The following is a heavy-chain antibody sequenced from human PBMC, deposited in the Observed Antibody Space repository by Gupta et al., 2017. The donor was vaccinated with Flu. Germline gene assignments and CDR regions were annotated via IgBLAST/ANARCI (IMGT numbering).Heavy chain of an antibody. Sequence: EVQLVESGGGLVQPGGSLRLSCAASGFILSSNYMSWVRKAPGKGLEWVSVIYSGGNTYYADSVKGRFTISRYNSKNTLYLQMNSLRAEDTAVYYCAREYYLESSDQEAGPLYWGQGTLVTVSS. CDR3: AREYYLESSDQEAGPLY. J-gene: IGHJ4*02. CDR2: IYSGGNT. V-gene: IGHV3-66*02. D-gene: IGHD3-22*01. CDR1: GFILSSNY.